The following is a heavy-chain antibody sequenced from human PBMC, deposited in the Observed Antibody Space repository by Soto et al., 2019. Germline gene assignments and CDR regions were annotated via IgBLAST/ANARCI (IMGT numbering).Heavy chain of an antibody. V-gene: IGHV3-23*01. J-gene: IGHJ4*02. CDR1: GFTFSSYA. D-gene: IGHD5-18*01. Sequence: GGSLRLSCAASGFTFSSYAMSWVRQAPGKGLEWVSAISGSGGSTYYADSVKGRFTISRDNSKNTLYLQMNSLRAEDTAVYYCAKDLSGYSYGEEWYFDYWGQGTLVTVSS. CDR3: AKDLSGYSYGEEWYFDY. CDR2: ISGSGGST.